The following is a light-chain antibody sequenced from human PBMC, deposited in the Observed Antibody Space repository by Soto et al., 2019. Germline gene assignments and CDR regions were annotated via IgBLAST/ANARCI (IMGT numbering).Light chain of an antibody. V-gene: IGKV1-12*02. Sequence: DIQLTQSPSAVSASVGDRVTITCRATHEVSSWVAWYQQKAGAAPKLLIYGASTLQSGVPSRFSGSVSGTDFTLTITHLEPDDFATYFCQQAGSFPSFGQGTRLEIK. CDR2: GAS. CDR1: HEVSSW. J-gene: IGKJ5*01. CDR3: QQAGSFPS.